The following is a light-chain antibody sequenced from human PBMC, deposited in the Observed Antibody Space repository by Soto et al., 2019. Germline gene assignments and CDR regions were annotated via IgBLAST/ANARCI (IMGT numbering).Light chain of an antibody. J-gene: IGKJ4*01. CDR2: GAS. CDR1: QTVSNDY. CDR3: QQRSNWPLT. Sequence: LTQSPGTLSLSPGERATLSCRASQTVSNDYLAWYQQKPGQAPRLLVYGASRRATGIPDRFSGSGSGTDFTLTISSLEPEDFAVYYCQQRSNWPLTFGGGTKVDIK. V-gene: IGKV3D-20*02.